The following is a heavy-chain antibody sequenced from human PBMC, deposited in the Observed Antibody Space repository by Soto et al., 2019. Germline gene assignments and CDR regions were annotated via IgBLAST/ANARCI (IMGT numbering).Heavy chain of an antibody. CDR2: ISYDGSNK. Sequence: QVQLVESGGGVVQPGRSLRLSCAASGFTFSSYGMHWVRQAPGKGLEWVAVISYDGSNKYYADSVKGRFTISRDNSNNTRYLEMNSLSVEDTAVYYCAKLQYMDIVATIVLGGMDVWGQGTTVTVSS. D-gene: IGHD5-12*01. CDR1: GFTFSSYG. V-gene: IGHV3-30*18. CDR3: AKLQYMDIVATIVLGGMDV. J-gene: IGHJ6*02.